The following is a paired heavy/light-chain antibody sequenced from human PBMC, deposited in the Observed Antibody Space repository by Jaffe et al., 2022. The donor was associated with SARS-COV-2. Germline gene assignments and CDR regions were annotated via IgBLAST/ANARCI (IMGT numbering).Heavy chain of an antibody. CDR3: ARSPHYDISGYYGYFFDH. V-gene: IGHV3-11*06. CDR1: GFTFSDYY. Sequence: QVQLVESGGGLVQPGGSLRLSCAASGFTFSDYYMSWIRQAPGKGLEWVSYISDSSGYTNYADSVKGRFTISRDTAKNSLYLQMNSLKAEDTAVYYCARSPHYDISGYYGYFFDHWGQGTLVTVSS. CDR2: ISDSSGYT. D-gene: IGHD3-22*01. J-gene: IGHJ4*02.
Light chain of an antibody. V-gene: IGLV3-1*01. J-gene: IGLJ2*01. Sequence: SYELTQPPSVSVSPGQAASITCSGNKLGDKYACWYQQKPGQSPVLVIYQDNKRPSGIPERFSGSNSGNTATLTISGTQAMDEADYYCQAWDSSLVVFGGGTKLTVL. CDR1: KLGDKY. CDR2: QDN. CDR3: QAWDSSLVV.